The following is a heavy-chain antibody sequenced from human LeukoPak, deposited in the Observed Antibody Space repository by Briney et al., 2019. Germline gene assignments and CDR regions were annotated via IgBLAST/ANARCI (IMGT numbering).Heavy chain of an antibody. D-gene: IGHD3-9*01. CDR2: IRSKAYGGTT. V-gene: IGHV3-49*04. J-gene: IGHJ6*02. CDR3: TRDSPDLRYFDWLLNYYYYYYGMDV. Sequence: PGGSLRLSCTAPGFTFGDYAMSWVRQAPGKGLEWVGFIRSKAYGGTTEYAASVKGRFTISRDDSKSIAYLQMNSLKTEDTAVYYCTRDSPDLRYFDWLLNYYYYYYGMDVWGQGTTVTVSS. CDR1: GFTFGDYA.